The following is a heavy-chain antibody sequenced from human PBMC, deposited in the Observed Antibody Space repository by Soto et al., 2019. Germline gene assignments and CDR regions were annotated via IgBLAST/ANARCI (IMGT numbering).Heavy chain of an antibody. CDR2: ISAYNGNT. V-gene: IGHV1-18*01. CDR3: ARWPVWSGDKGRFDY. D-gene: IGHD3-10*01. Sequence: ASVKVSCKASGYTFTSYGISWVRQAPGQGLEWMGWISAYNGNTNYAQKLQGRVTMTTDTSTSTAYMELRSLRSDDTAVYYCARWPVWSGDKGRFDYWGQGTLVTVSS. J-gene: IGHJ4*02. CDR1: GYTFTSYG.